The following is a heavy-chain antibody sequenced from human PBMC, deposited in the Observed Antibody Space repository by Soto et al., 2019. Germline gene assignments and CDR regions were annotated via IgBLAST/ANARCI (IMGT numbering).Heavy chain of an antibody. CDR1: GFTFSSDA. CDR2: ISGSGGST. CDR3: AKAVGATDCYFDY. V-gene: IGHV3-23*01. D-gene: IGHD1-26*01. J-gene: IGHJ4*02. Sequence: EVQLLESGGGLVQPVGSLRLSCAASGFTFSSDAMSWVRQAPGKGLEWVSAISGSGGSTYYADSVKGRFTIARDNTNNTLYLQMNSIIAEDKAVYYCAKAVGATDCYFDYWGQRTLVTVSS.